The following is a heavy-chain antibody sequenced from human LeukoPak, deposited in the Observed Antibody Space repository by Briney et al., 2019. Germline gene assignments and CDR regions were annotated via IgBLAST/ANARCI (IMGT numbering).Heavy chain of an antibody. D-gene: IGHD3-3*01. CDR3: AKGLVSEHRGADLENYFDN. CDR1: GDSISSYY. CDR2: VDSSGNP. Sequence: SETLSLTCTVSGDSISSYYWSWNRQPAGKGLEWIGRVDSSGNPRYNPSLQSRVTMSLDTSKNQFSLRLNSVTAADTAVYYCAKGLVSEHRGADLENYFDNWGQGTLVTVSS. V-gene: IGHV4-4*07. J-gene: IGHJ4*02.